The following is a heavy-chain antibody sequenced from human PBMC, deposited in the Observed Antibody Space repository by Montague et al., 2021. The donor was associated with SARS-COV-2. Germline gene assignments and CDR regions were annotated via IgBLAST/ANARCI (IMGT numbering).Heavy chain of an antibody. CDR3: ATISEEGGSWLTYFDY. Sequence: CAISGDSVSSNRATWNWIRQSPSRGLEWLGRTYYRSKWYNDYSDSVKGRITISPDTSKNQFSLQLNSVTPEDTAVYYCATISEEGGSWLTYFDYWAREPWSPSPQ. J-gene: IGHJ4*02. CDR1: GDSVSSNRAT. D-gene: IGHD6-13*01. CDR2: TYYRSKWYN. V-gene: IGHV6-1*01.